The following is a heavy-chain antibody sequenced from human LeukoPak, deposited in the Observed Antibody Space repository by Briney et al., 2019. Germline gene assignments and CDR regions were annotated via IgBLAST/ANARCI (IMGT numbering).Heavy chain of an antibody. J-gene: IGHJ4*02. Sequence: PGGSLRLSCAASGFTVSSNYMSWVRQAPGKGLEWVSVIYSGGTTYYADSVKGRFTVSRDNSKNTLYLQMNSLRADDTAVYYCASRGYSFGLTIDYWGQGTLVTVSS. D-gene: IGHD5-18*01. CDR1: GFTVSSNY. CDR2: IYSGGTT. CDR3: ASRGYSFGLTIDY. V-gene: IGHV3-53*01.